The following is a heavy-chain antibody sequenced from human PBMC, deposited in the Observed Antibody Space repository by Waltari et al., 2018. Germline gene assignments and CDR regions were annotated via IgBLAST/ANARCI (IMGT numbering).Heavy chain of an antibody. CDR1: GYIFTSYG. CDR2: TSAHNDDT. J-gene: IGHJ4*02. D-gene: IGHD4-17*01. CDR3: ARDYYSDYVFDH. Sequence: QVQLVQSGGEVKNTGASVNVSCKASGYIFTSYGISWVRQAPGQSLEWMGWTSAHNDDTNYVQRFQDRLTMTTDTSTNTAYMELRSLRSDDTAVYYCARDYYSDYVFDHWGQGTLVIVSS. V-gene: IGHV1-18*01.